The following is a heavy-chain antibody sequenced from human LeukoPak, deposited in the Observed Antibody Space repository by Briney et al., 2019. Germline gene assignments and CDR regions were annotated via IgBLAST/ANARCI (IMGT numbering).Heavy chain of an antibody. CDR1: GGSFSGYY. D-gene: IGHD6-19*01. CDR2: INHSGST. CDR3: GKVPVRRWLAGYINS. Sequence: SETLSLTCAVYGGSFSGYYWSWIRQPPGKGLEGIGEINHSGSTNYKPSLKSRVTISVDSSKNQFSLRLSSVTAADTAVYYCGKVPVRRWLAGYINSWGQGTLVTVSS. V-gene: IGHV4-34*01. J-gene: IGHJ4*02.